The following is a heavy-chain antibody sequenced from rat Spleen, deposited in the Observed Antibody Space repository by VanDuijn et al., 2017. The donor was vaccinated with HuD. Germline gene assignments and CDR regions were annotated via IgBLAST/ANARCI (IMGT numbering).Heavy chain of an antibody. V-gene: IGHV2-41*01. CDR1: GFSLTSYN. CDR2: MWSGGGT. Sequence: QVQLKESGPTLVQPSQTLSLTCTVTGFSLTSYNVHWVRQPPGKGLEWIGAMWSGGGTDYNSALKSRLSIRRDTSKSQVFLKMNSLQTEDTATYYCARDPGNNPYFMDAWGQGVSVAVSS. CDR3: ARDPGNNPYFMDA. D-gene: IGHD1-4*01. J-gene: IGHJ4*01.